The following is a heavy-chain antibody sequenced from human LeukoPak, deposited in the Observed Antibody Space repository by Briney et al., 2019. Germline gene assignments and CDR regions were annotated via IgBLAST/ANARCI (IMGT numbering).Heavy chain of an antibody. CDR3: AKDRVRGVIHHYYGLDV. CDR1: GFTFSNYG. J-gene: IGHJ6*02. Sequence: GGSLRLSCAASGFTFSNYGMHWVRQAPGKGLEWLGVLSYDGSDKYYAHSVKGRFTISRDSSKNTLYLQMNSLRPEDTAVYYCAKDRVRGVIHHYYGLDVWGQGTTVTVSS. V-gene: IGHV3-30*18. D-gene: IGHD3-10*01. CDR2: LSYDGSDK.